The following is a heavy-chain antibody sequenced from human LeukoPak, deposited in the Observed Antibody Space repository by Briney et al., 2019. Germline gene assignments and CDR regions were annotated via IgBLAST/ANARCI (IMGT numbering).Heavy chain of an antibody. CDR1: GYTFSNYG. CDR2: ISAYNGNT. Sequence: ASVKVSCKASGYTFSNYGVNWVRQAPGQGLEWMGWISAYNGNTNYAQKLQGRVTMTTDTSTSTAYMELRSLRSDDTAVYYCARETYYYYGMDVWGQGTTVTVSS. J-gene: IGHJ6*02. CDR3: ARETYYYYGMDV. V-gene: IGHV1-18*01.